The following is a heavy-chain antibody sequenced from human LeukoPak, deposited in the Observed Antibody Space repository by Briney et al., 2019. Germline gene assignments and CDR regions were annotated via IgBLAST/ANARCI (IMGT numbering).Heavy chain of an antibody. Sequence: PGGSLRLSRAASGFTFSSYAMSWVRPAPGKGVEWVSDSSGSGGSTYYADTVRGRVTIARDYSKHTLYLQRTSLRAEDTAVYCCAKDLEGMTTVTSFDSWGQGTPVTVSS. J-gene: IGHJ4*02. D-gene: IGHD4-17*01. CDR2: SSGSGGST. V-gene: IGHV3-23*01. CDR1: GFTFSSYA. CDR3: AKDLEGMTTVTSFDS.